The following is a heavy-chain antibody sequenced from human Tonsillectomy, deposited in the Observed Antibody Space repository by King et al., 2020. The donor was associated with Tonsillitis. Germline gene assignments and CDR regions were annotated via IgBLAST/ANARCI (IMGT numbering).Heavy chain of an antibody. CDR1: GFTVSSNY. J-gene: IGHJ6*03. V-gene: IGHV3-66*01. CDR2: IFRGGST. Sequence: QLVQSGGGLVQPGGSLRLSCAASGFTVSSNYMSCVRQAPGKGLEGVSVIFRGGSTYYADSVKGSFTIFRDNSNNPPYLQMNSLRAEDTAVYYCARGYYYYYMDVWGKGTTVTVSS. CDR3: ARGYYYYYMDV.